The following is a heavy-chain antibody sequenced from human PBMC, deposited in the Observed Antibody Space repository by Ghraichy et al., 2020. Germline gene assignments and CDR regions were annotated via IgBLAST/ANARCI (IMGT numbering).Heavy chain of an antibody. V-gene: IGHV3-53*01. Sequence: GGSLRLSCAASGFTVSSNYMSWVRQAPGKGLEWVSVIYSGGSTYYADSVKGRFTISRDNSKNTLYLQMNSLRAEDTAVYYCAAQRFLEWLRYYGMDVWGQGTTVTVSS. CDR1: GFTVSSNY. D-gene: IGHD3-3*01. CDR2: IYSGGST. CDR3: AAQRFLEWLRYYGMDV. J-gene: IGHJ6*02.